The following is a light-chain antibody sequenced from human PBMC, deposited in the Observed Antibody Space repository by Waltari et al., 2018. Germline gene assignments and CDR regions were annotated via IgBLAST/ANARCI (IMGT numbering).Light chain of an antibody. CDR3: QQANTFPYT. J-gene: IGKJ2*01. CDR1: QDIGSW. Sequence: DIQMTQSPSSVPASVGDRVTITCRASQDIGSWFAWFQQRPGKAPKLLIFATSSLQSGVPSRFSGSGSGTDFTLTITSLQPEDFATYYCQQANTFPYTFGQGTKVEIK. CDR2: ATS. V-gene: IGKV1-12*01.